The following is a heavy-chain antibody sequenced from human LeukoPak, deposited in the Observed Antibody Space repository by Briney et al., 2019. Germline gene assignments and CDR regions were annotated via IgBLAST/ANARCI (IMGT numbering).Heavy chain of an antibody. V-gene: IGHV3-21*01. D-gene: IGHD1-26*01. J-gene: IGHJ4*02. CDR3: ARGSMGRTTGPHYD. CDR2: ITSNSYI. CDR1: GFTFSSYC. Sequence: GGSLRLSCAASGFTFSSYCMSWVRQAPGRGLEWVSVITSNSYIFDADSVKGRFTISRDNAKKSLYLQMNSLRAEDTAVYYCARGSMGRTTGPHYDWGRGTLVTVSS.